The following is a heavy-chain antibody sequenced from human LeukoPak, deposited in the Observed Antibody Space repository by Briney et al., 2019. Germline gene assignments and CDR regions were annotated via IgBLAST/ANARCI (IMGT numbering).Heavy chain of an antibody. Sequence: GRSLRLSCAASGFSFSDHGMHWVRQAPGKGLEWVAVMSYDGSNKDYADSVKGRLTISRDNSKNTLYLQMNSLRAEDTAVYYCARLGPNDFWSGYNYWGQGTLVTVSS. CDR2: MSYDGSNK. V-gene: IGHV3-30*03. D-gene: IGHD3-3*01. CDR3: ARLGPNDFWSGYNY. J-gene: IGHJ4*02. CDR1: GFSFSDHG.